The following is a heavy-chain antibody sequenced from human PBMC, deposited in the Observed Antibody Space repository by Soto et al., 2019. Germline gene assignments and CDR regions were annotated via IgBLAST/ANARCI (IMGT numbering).Heavy chain of an antibody. Sequence: PGESLKISCKGSGYSFTSYWIGWVRQMPGKGLEWMGIIYPGDSDTRYSPSFQGQVTISADKSIGTAYLQWSSLKASDTAMYYCARPIHTTVTTGYYYYGMDVWGQGTTVTVSS. V-gene: IGHV5-51*01. D-gene: IGHD4-17*01. CDR3: ARPIHTTVTTGYYYYGMDV. CDR1: GYSFTSYW. J-gene: IGHJ6*02. CDR2: IYPGDSDT.